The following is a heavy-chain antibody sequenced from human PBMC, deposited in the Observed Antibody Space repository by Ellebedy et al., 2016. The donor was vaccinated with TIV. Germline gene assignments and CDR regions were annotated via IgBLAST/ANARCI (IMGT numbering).Heavy chain of an antibody. CDR3: ARDNQLGIRFDH. Sequence: SETLSLTCAVYGGSFSAYSWSWIRQPPGKGLEWIGEINHSGSTNYSPSLKSRVTISVDTSKKQFSLKLSSVTAADTAVYYCARDNQLGIRFDHWGQGILVTVSS. V-gene: IGHV4-34*01. CDR2: INHSGST. CDR1: GGSFSAYS. D-gene: IGHD1-1*01. J-gene: IGHJ4*02.